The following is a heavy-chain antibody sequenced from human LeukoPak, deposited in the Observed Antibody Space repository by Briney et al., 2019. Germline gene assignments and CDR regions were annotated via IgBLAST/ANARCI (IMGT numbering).Heavy chain of an antibody. Sequence: SETLSLTCTVSGGSISSYYWSWIRQPPGKGLGYIGYIYYSGSTNYNPSLKSRVTISVDTSKNQFSLKLSSVTAADTAVYYCARGVVIAPQTFDYWGQGTLVTVSS. CDR2: IYYSGST. V-gene: IGHV4-59*01. CDR3: ARGVVIAPQTFDY. D-gene: IGHD2-21*01. CDR1: GGSISSYY. J-gene: IGHJ4*02.